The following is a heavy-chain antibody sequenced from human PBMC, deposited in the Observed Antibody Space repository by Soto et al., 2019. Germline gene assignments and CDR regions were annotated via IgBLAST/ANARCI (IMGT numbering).Heavy chain of an antibody. D-gene: IGHD3-16*01. CDR2: INAGNGNT. CDR3: ARDFFGAGGDCFYI. CDR1: GYTFTSYA. V-gene: IGHV1-3*01. J-gene: IGHJ3*02. Sequence: GASVKVSCKASGYTFTSYAMHWVRQAPGQRLEWMGWINAGNGNTKYSQKFQGRVTITRDTSASTAYMELSSLRSEDTAVYYCARDFFGAGGDCFYIWGQGKMVPVSS.